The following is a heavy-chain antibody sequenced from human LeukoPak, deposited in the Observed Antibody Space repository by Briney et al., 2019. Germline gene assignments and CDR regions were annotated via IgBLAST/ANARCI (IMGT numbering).Heavy chain of an antibody. CDR1: GYSFTGHY. CDR3: ARDNSVGDYAWWFDP. D-gene: IGHD1-26*01. Sequence: ASVKVSCKASGYSFTGHYMHWVRQAPGQGLEWMGWINPKSGGTNYAQKFQGRVTMTRDTSISTAYMDMSSLRSDDTAVYYCARDNSVGDYAWWFDPWGQGTLVTVSS. CDR2: INPKSGGT. V-gene: IGHV1-2*02. J-gene: IGHJ5*02.